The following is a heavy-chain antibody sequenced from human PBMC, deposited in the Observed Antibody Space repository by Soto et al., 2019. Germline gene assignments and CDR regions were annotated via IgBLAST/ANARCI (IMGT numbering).Heavy chain of an antibody. CDR3: AHRHRTMVIGAPFDL. V-gene: IGHV2-5*02. D-gene: IGHD2-15*01. CDR1: GVSLSTSGEG. J-gene: IGHJ4*02. Sequence: QITLRESGPTLVQPTQTLTLTCTLSGVSLSTSGEGVGWIRQPPGKALEWLALIYWDDDKRFSPSLKSRLAITWDISKNQVVMTMTDLAPEDTAIYQSAHRHRTMVIGAPFDLWGQGSQVTVSS. CDR2: IYWDDDK.